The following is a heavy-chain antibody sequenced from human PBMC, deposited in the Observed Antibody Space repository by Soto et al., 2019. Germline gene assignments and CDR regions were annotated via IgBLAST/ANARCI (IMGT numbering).Heavy chain of an antibody. J-gene: IGHJ4*02. CDR3: ARVSNYGVYYFDY. V-gene: IGHV4-34*01. D-gene: IGHD4-17*01. CDR2: INHSGST. CDR1: GGSFSGYY. Sequence: SETLSLTCAVYGGSFSGYYWSWIRQPPGKGLEWIGEINHSGSTNYNPSLKSRVTISVDTSKNQFSLKLSSVTAADTAVYYCARVSNYGVYYFDYWGQGTLVTVSS.